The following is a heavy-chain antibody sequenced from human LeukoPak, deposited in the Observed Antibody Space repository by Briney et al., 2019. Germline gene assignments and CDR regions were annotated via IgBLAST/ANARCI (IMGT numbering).Heavy chain of an antibody. CDR2: IVYSGST. J-gene: IGHJ4*02. Sequence: LRLSCAASGFTFSSYEMNWVRQPPGQGLEWIGSIVYSGSTYYSPSLKSRVTISVDTSKNQFSLNLISVTAADTAVYYCARHEVNPNFDYWGQGTLVTVSS. CDR1: GFTFSSYE. CDR3: ARHEVNPNFDY. V-gene: IGHV4-39*01.